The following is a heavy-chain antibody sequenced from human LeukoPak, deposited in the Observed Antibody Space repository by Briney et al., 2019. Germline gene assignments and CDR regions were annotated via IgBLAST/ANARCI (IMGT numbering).Heavy chain of an antibody. CDR2: ISGSGGST. Sequence: PGGSLRLSCAASGFTFSSYAMSWVRQAPVKGLEWVSAISGSGGSTYYADSVKGRFTISRDNSKNTLYLQMNSLRAEDTAVYYCAKDSSIVGATTADYWGQGTLVTVSS. CDR3: AKDSSIVGATTADY. J-gene: IGHJ4*02. D-gene: IGHD1-26*01. CDR1: GFTFSSYA. V-gene: IGHV3-23*01.